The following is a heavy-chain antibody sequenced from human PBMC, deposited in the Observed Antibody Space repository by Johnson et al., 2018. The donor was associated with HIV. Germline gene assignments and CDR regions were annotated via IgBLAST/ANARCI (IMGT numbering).Heavy chain of an antibody. V-gene: IGHV3-30*02. CDR3: ARVQVLADDVCNI. CDR1: GFTFNDHG. D-gene: IGHD3-3*02. CDR2: IRYDGSNK. Sequence: QMLLVESGGGVVRPGGSLRLSCAVSGFTFNDHGMSWVRQAPGKGLEWVAFIRYDGSNKYYADSVKGRFTISRDNAKNTLYLQMDSLGAEDTAVYFCARVQVLADDVCNIWGQGTMVTGAS. J-gene: IGHJ3*02.